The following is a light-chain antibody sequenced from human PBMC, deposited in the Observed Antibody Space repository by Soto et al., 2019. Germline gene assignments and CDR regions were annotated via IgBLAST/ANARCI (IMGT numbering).Light chain of an antibody. J-gene: IGLJ3*02. CDR3: ASNTGTRV. Sequence: QSALTQPPSVSGSPGQSVTISCTGTSSDIGNYNYVSWYQQAPGTAPKLMIFEVSNRPSGVPDRFSGSKSGNTASLTISGLQAEDEADYYYASNTGTRVFGGGTKVTVL. CDR2: EVS. CDR1: SSDIGNYNY. V-gene: IGLV2-18*02.